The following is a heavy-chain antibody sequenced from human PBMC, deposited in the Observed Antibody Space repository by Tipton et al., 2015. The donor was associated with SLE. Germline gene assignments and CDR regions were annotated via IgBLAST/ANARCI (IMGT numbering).Heavy chain of an antibody. Sequence: TLSLTCTVSGGSISSYYWSWIRQPPGKGLEWIGDFSHSGISSGSTNYNPSLKSRVTMSVDTSTNHFSLRLRSVTAADTAVYYCAREIGSEAFDIWGQGTKVTVSS. CDR2: FSHSGISSGST. D-gene: IGHD2-15*01. CDR1: GGSISSYY. J-gene: IGHJ3*02. CDR3: AREIGSEAFDI. V-gene: IGHV4-34*01.